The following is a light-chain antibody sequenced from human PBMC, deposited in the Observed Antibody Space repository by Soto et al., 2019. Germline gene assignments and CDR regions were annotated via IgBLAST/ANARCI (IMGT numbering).Light chain of an antibody. CDR1: SSNIGNNY. V-gene: IGLV1-51*01. Sequence: QSVLTQSPSVSAAPGQKVTISCSGSSSNIGNNYVSWYQQLPGTDPKLLIYDNNKRPSGIPDRFSGSKSGTSGTLDITGLQTVDEADYYCATWDGSLPGEVFGGWTKLTVL. J-gene: IGLJ2*01. CDR2: DNN. CDR3: ATWDGSLPGEV.